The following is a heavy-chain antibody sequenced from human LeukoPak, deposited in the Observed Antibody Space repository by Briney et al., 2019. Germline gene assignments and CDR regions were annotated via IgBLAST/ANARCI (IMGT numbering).Heavy chain of an antibody. D-gene: IGHD5-12*01. Sequence: SVKVSCKASGGTFSSYAISWVRQAPGQGLEWMGGIIPIFGPANYAQKFQGRVTITADESTSTAYMELSSLRSEDTAVYYCARGIVDIVATIYPYYYYYMDVWGKGTTVTVSS. CDR3: ARGIVDIVATIYPYYYYYMDV. J-gene: IGHJ6*03. CDR2: IIPIFGPA. V-gene: IGHV1-69*13. CDR1: GGTFSSYA.